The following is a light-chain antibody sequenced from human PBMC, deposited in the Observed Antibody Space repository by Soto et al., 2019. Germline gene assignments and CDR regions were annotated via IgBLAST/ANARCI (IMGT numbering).Light chain of an antibody. Sequence: EIVLTQSPGTLSLSPGERATLSCRASQSVTSSSLAWYQQRPGQAPSLLIYGASSRATEVPDRFSGSGSGTDFTLTISRLEPEDFAVYYCQQYGNSPRTFGLGTKVEI. CDR2: GAS. V-gene: IGKV3-20*01. CDR1: QSVTSSS. J-gene: IGKJ1*01. CDR3: QQYGNSPRT.